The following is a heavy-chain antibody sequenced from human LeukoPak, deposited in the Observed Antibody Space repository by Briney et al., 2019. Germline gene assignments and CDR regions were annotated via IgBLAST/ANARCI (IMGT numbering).Heavy chain of an antibody. CDR1: GYTFSSYA. CDR3: ARDRSPLGYCSGGSCYWFDP. D-gene: IGHD2-15*01. V-gene: IGHV1-69*13. J-gene: IGHJ5*02. Sequence: SVKVSCRASGYTFSSYAIGWVRQAPGQGLEWMGGIIPIFGTANYAQKFQGRVTITADESTSTAYMELSSLRSEDTAVYYCARDRSPLGYCSGGSCYWFDPWGQGTLVTVSS. CDR2: IIPIFGTA.